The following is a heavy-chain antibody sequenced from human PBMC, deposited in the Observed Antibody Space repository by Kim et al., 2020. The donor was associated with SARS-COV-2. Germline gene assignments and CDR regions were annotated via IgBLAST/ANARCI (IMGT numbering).Heavy chain of an antibody. CDR2: IYYSGST. J-gene: IGHJ4*02. Sequence: SETLSLTCTVSGGSISSYYWSWIRQPPGKGLEWIGYIYYSGSTNYNPSFKSRVTISVDTSKNQSSLKLSTVTAADTAVYYCASLTRGRDSSSWGQGTLVT. CDR3: ASLTRGRDSSS. V-gene: IGHV4-59*01. CDR1: GGSISSYY. D-gene: IGHD6-19*01.